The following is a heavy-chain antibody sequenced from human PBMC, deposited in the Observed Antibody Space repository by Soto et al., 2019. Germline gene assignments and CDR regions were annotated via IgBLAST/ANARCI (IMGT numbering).Heavy chain of an antibody. CDR3: AREGGYDFWSAYDFDY. CDR2: IWYDGSNK. Sequence: QVQLVESGGGVVQPGRSLRLSCAASGFTFSSYGMHWVRQAPGKGLEWVAVIWYDGSNKYYADSVKGRFTISRDNSKNTPYLQMTSLRAEDTAVYYCAREGGYDFWSAYDFDYWGQGTLVTVSS. D-gene: IGHD3-3*01. J-gene: IGHJ4*02. V-gene: IGHV3-33*01. CDR1: GFTFSSYG.